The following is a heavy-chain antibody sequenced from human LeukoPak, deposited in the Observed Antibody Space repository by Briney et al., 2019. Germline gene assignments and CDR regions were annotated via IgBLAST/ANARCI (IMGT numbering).Heavy chain of an antibody. CDR2: ISYDGSNK. CDR1: GFTFSSYA. J-gene: IGHJ4*02. Sequence: GGSLRLSCAASGFTFSSYAMHWVRQAPGKGLGWVAVISYDGSNKYYADSVKGRFAISRDNSKNTLYLQMNSLRAEDTAVYYCARDNLALTGYFDYWGQGTLVTVSS. CDR3: ARDNLALTGYFDY. V-gene: IGHV3-30*09. D-gene: IGHD1-1*01.